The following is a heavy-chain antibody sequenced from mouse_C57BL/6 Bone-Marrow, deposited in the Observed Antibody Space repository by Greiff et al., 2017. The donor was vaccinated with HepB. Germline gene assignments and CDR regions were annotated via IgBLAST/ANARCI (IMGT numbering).Heavy chain of an antibody. D-gene: IGHD2-5*01. CDR3: ARHTYYSNYEDYYAMDY. J-gene: IGHJ4*01. Sequence: DVHLVESGGGLVQPGGSLKLSCAASGFTFSDYYMYWVRQTPEKRLEWVAYISNGGGSTYYPDTVKGRFTISRDNAKNTLYLQMSRLKSEDTAMYYCARHTYYSNYEDYYAMDYWGQGTSVTVSS. CDR1: GFTFSDYY. CDR2: ISNGGGST. V-gene: IGHV5-12*01.